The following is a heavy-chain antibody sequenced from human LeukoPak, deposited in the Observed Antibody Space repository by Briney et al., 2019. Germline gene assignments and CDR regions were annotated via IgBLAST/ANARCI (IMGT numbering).Heavy chain of an antibody. CDR2: IQQDGSEK. CDR3: ARDRGFSYGIDF. D-gene: IGHD5-18*01. V-gene: IGHV3-7*04. J-gene: IGHJ4*02. Sequence: PGGSLRLSCAASGFTFSDYGMSWVRQAPGKGLEWVANIQQDGSEKYYVDSVKGRFTISRDNTKKSLFLQVSSLRGEDTAVYYCARDRGFSYGIDFWGQGTLVTVSS. CDR1: GFTFSDYG.